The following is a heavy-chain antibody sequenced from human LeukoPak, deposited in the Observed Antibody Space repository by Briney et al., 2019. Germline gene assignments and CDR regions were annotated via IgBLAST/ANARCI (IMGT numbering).Heavy chain of an antibody. V-gene: IGHV1-2*02. CDR1: GYTFTGYY. Sequence: ASVKVSCKASGYTFTGYYMHWVRQAPGQGREWMGWINPNSGGTNYAQKFQGRVTMTRDTSISTAYMELSRLRSDDTAVYYCARGAFIYSGSYWPHDYWGQGTLVTVSS. CDR2: INPNSGGT. J-gene: IGHJ4*02. D-gene: IGHD1-26*01. CDR3: ARGAFIYSGSYWPHDY.